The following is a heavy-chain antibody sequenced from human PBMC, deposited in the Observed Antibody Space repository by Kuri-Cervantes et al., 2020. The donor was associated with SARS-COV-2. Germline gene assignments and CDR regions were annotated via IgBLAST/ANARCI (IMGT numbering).Heavy chain of an antibody. J-gene: IGHJ3*02. D-gene: IGHD1-20*01. CDR2: INSDGSST. CDR3: ARVEWYNWNLFDAFDI. CDR1: GFTYSDYT. Sequence: GESLKISCAASGFTYSDYTLNWVRQAPGKGLVWVSRINSDGSSTSYADSVKGRFTISRDNAKNTLYLQMNSLRAEDTAVYYCARVEWYNWNLFDAFDIWGQGTMVTVSS. V-gene: IGHV3-74*01.